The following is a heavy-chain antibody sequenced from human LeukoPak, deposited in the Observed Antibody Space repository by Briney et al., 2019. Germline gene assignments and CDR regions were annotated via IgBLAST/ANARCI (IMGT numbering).Heavy chain of an antibody. J-gene: IGHJ6*02. CDR1: GFTFSSYA. CDR2: ISGSGDSI. V-gene: IGHV3-23*01. CDR3: AKSKESYYYGMDV. Sequence: GGSLRLSCAASGFTFSSYAMSWVRQAPGKGLEWVSAISGSGDSIYYADSVEGRFTISRDNSKNTLCLQMNSLRAEDTAVYYCAKSKESYYYGMDVWGQGTTVTVSS.